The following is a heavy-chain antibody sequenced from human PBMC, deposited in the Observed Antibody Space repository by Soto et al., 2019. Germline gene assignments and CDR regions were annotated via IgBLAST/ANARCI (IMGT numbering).Heavy chain of an antibody. J-gene: IGHJ4*02. CDR3: AKAKSGYSYGYFFDY. D-gene: IGHD5-12*01. CDR2: ISWNSGSI. Sequence: SLKISCAASGFTFDDYAMHWVRQAPGKGLEWVSGISWNSGSIAYADSVKGRFTISRDNAKNSLYLQMNSLRAEDTALYYCAKAKSGYSYGYFFDYWGQGTLVTVSS. V-gene: IGHV3-9*01. CDR1: GFTFDDYA.